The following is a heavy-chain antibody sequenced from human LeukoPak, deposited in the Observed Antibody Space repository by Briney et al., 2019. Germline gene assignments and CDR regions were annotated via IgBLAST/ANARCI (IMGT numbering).Heavy chain of an antibody. CDR1: GYTFTGYY. V-gene: IGHV1-2*02. CDR2: INPNSGGT. D-gene: IGHD2-15*01. Sequence: GASVKVSCKASGYTFTGYYMHWVRQAPGQGLEWMGWINPNSGGTNYAQKFQGRVTMTRDTSISTAYMELSRLRSDDTAVYYCARDLQADCSGVSCYSSGYYYYGMDVWGQGTTVTVSS. CDR3: ARDLQADCSGVSCYSSGYYYYGMDV. J-gene: IGHJ6*02.